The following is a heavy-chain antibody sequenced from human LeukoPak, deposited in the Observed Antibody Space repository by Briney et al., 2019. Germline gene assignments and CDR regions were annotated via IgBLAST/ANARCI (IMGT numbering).Heavy chain of an antibody. CDR3: ARDLVPYYYGSGV. J-gene: IGHJ4*02. V-gene: IGHV3-48*03. Sequence: GGSLRLSCAASGFTFSSYEMNWVRQALGKGLEWVSYISTSGSTIYYADSVKGRFTISRDNAKNSLYLQMNSLRAEDTAVYYCARDLVPYYYGSGVWGQGTLVTVSS. CDR2: ISTSGSTI. D-gene: IGHD3-10*01. CDR1: GFTFSSYE.